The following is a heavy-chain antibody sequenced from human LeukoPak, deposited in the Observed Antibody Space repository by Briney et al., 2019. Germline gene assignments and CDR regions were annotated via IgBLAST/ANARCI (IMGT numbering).Heavy chain of an antibody. Sequence: PGGSLRLSCAASGFTFSSYAMSWVRQAPGKGLEWVSAISGSGGSTYYADSVKGRFTISRDNSKNTLYQQMNSLRAEDTAVYYCAKDTSMVRGVPDVWGQGTTVTVSS. D-gene: IGHD3-10*01. J-gene: IGHJ6*02. CDR3: AKDTSMVRGVPDV. CDR2: ISGSGGST. V-gene: IGHV3-23*01. CDR1: GFTFSSYA.